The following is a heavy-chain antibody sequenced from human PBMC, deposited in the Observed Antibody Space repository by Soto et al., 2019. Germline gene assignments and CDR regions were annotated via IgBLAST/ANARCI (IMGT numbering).Heavy chain of an antibody. CDR1: GGSISSYY. D-gene: IGHD1-1*01. J-gene: IGHJ3*02. V-gene: IGHV4-59*01. Sequence: PSETLSLTCTVSGGSISSYYWSWIRQPPGKGLEWIGYIYYSGSTNYNPSLKSRVTISVDTSKNQFSLKLSSVTAADTAVYYCARENDGGNENDDFDIPGQVTMVTVSS. CDR2: IYYSGST. CDR3: ARENDGGNENDDFDI.